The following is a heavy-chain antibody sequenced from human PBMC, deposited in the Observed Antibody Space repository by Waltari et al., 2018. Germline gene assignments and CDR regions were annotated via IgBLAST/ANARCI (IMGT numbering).Heavy chain of an antibody. Sequence: EVQLVESGGGLVQPGGSLRLSCAASGFTFSSYWMSWVRQAPGKGREWVANIKQDGSEKYYVDSVKGRFTISRDNAKNSLYLQMNSLRAEDTAVYYCARSMVRGVIITGFDYWGQGTLVTVSS. CDR3: ARSMVRGVIITGFDY. CDR2: IKQDGSEK. J-gene: IGHJ4*02. CDR1: GFTFSSYW. V-gene: IGHV3-7*01. D-gene: IGHD3-10*01.